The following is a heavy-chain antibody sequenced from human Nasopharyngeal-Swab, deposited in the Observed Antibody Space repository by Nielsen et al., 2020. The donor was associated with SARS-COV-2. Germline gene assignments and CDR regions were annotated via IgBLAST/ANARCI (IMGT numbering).Heavy chain of an antibody. Sequence: SETLSLTCTVSGGSISSGDYYWSWIRQPPGRGLEWIGYIYYSGSTYYNPSPKSRVTISVDTSKNQFSLKLSSVTAADTAVYYCARIRITMVRGVTPYFDYWGQGTLVTVSS. J-gene: IGHJ4*02. CDR3: ARIRITMVRGVTPYFDY. CDR2: IYYSGST. CDR1: GGSISSGDYY. V-gene: IGHV4-30-4*01. D-gene: IGHD3-10*01.